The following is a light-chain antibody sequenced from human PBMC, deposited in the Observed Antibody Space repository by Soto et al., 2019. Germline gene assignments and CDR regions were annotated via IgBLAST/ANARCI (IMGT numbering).Light chain of an antibody. CDR1: QSVLYSSNSKNY. V-gene: IGKV4-1*01. CDR2: WAS. Sequence: DIVMTQSPDSLAVSLGERATINCKSSQSVLYSSNSKNYLAWYQQKPGQPPKMLIYWASTRESGVPDRFSGSGSGTDFTLTISRLQAEDVAVYYCQQYYSSPKWTFGQGTKVEIK. CDR3: QQYYSSPKWT. J-gene: IGKJ1*01.